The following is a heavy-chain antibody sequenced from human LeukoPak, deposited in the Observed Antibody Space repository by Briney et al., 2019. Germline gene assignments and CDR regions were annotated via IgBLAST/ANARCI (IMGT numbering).Heavy chain of an antibody. CDR1: GYSFSSYW. CDR3: ARRGSGYDINWFDP. Sequence: GESLKISCKGSGYSFSSYWIAWVRQMPGKGLEWMGIIYPGDSDTRYSPSFQGQVTISADKSITTAYLQWNSLKASDTAMYYCARRGSGYDINWFDPWGQGTLVTVSS. J-gene: IGHJ5*02. V-gene: IGHV5-51*01. D-gene: IGHD5-12*01. CDR2: IYPGDSDT.